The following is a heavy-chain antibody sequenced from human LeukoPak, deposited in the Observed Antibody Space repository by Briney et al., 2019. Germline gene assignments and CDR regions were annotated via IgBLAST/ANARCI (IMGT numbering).Heavy chain of an antibody. Sequence: GGSLRLSCAASGFTFDDYAMHWVRQDPGKGLEWVSGISWNSGKIDYADSVKGRFTISRDNAKNSLYLQMNSLRPEDTALYYCAKAYYDISTGYYFFAYWGQGTLVTVSS. CDR2: ISWNSGKI. D-gene: IGHD3-9*01. CDR3: AKAYYDISTGYYFFAY. J-gene: IGHJ4*02. V-gene: IGHV3-9*01. CDR1: GFTFDDYA.